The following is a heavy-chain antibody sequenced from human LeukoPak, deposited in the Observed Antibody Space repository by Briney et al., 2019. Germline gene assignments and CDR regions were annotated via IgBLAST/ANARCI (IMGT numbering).Heavy chain of an antibody. J-gene: IGHJ4*02. CDR1: GFTFSSSW. Sequence: TGGSLRLSCVASGFTFSSSWMSWVRQAPGKGLEWVANIKQDGSGKSYVESVRGRFTISRDNAKNSLYLQLNSLRAEDTALYYCARDNPPDYWGQGTLVTVSS. V-gene: IGHV3-7*03. CDR3: ARDNPPDY. CDR2: IKQDGSGK.